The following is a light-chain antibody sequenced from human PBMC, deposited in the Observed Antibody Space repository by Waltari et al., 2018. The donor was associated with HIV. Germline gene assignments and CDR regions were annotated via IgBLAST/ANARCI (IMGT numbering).Light chain of an antibody. CDR1: NNDVDDYNY. V-gene: IGLV2-14*01. J-gene: IGLJ3*02. CDR2: EGN. Sequence: QSALTQPASVSGSPGQPITISCTGTNNDVDDYNYVSWYQHHPGKAPKVMIYEGNKRPSVVSNRFSGSKSGNTASLTISWLQAEDEADYFCTSYISSSSPVFGGWTKLTVL. CDR3: TSYISSSSPV.